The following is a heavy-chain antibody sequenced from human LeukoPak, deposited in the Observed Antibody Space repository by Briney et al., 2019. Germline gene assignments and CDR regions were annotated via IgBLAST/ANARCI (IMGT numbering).Heavy chain of an antibody. D-gene: IGHD2-21*01. V-gene: IGHV4-38-2*01. CDR2: SYYSGST. CDR1: GYSINIGYY. J-gene: IGHJ3*02. CDR3: ARTPLTPYCGGDCYLNDAFDI. Sequence: TSETLSLTCAVSGYSINIGYYWGWIRQPPGKGLEWIGSSYYSGSTYYNPSLKSRVTISVDTSKNQFSLKLSSVTAADTAVYYCARTPLTPYCGGDCYLNDAFDIWGQGTMVTVSS.